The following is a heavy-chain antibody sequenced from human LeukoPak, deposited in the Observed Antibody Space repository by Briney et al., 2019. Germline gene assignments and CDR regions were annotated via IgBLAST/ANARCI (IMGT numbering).Heavy chain of an antibody. J-gene: IGHJ6*03. CDR2: IYYSGST. CDR1: GGSISNSSYY. D-gene: IGHD2-2*01. V-gene: IGHV4-39*07. Sequence: PSETLSLTCTVSGGSISNSSYYWGWIRQPPGKGLEWIGSIYYSGSTYYKSSLKSRVTISVDTSKNQFSLRLSSVTAADTAVYYCARDRCVGYCSSTSLFDHYYYYYYMDVWGKGTTVTISS. CDR3: ARDRCVGYCSSTSLFDHYYYYYYMDV.